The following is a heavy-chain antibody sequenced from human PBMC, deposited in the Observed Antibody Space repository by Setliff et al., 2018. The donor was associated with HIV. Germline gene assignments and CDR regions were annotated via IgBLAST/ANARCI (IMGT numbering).Heavy chain of an antibody. CDR3: AKAYCSTTTCPFDN. Sequence: GGSLRLSCSASGFTFSTYGIHWVRQAPGKGLEWVAVIWYDGINKYYADSVKGRFTISRDNSKNTLYLQMNSLRAEDAAVYYCAKAYCSTTTCPFDNWGQGTLVTVSS. J-gene: IGHJ4*02. CDR2: IWYDGINK. D-gene: IGHD2-2*01. CDR1: GFTFSTYG. V-gene: IGHV3-30*02.